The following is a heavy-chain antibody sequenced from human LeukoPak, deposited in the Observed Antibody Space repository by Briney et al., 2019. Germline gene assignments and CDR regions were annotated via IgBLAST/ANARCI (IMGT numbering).Heavy chain of an antibody. D-gene: IGHD2-2*01. CDR3: ARGRRVPAARFDP. CDR1: GGSFSGYY. Sequence: SETLSLTCAVYGGSFSGYYWSWIRQPPGKGLEWIGEINHSGSTNYNPSLKSRVTISVDTSKNQFSLKLSSVTAADTAVYYCARGRRVPAARFDPWGQGTLVTVSS. J-gene: IGHJ5*02. CDR2: INHSGST. V-gene: IGHV4-34*01.